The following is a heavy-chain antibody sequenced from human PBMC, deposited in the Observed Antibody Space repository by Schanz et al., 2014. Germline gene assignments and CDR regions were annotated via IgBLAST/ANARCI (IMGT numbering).Heavy chain of an antibody. CDR2: VNPSVRGT. CDR1: GYTLSAYS. D-gene: IGHD3-22*01. J-gene: IGHJ4*02. Sequence: QVQLVQSGTQVKKPGASVKVSCKASGYTLSAYSLHWVRQAPGQGLEWMGIVNPSVRGTHFARECQGRVTVTSDTSTSTVYMELSGLRSEDTAVYYCAGAFDSSGYYFDYWGQGTLGTVSS. CDR3: AGAFDSSGYYFDY. V-gene: IGHV1-46*03.